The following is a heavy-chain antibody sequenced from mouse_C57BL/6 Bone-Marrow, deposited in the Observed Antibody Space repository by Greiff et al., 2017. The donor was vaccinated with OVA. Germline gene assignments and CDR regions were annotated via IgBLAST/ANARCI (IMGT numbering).Heavy chain of an antibody. CDR2: GQGLEWIG. J-gene: IGHJ1*03. CDR1: YTFSRRVH. CDR3: SEDSAVYYCALITTVVHWYFDV. Sequence: QVQLQQSGPELARPWASVKISCPAFYTFSRRVHFAIRDTNYWMQWVKQRPGQGLEWIGAIYPGNGDTSYNQKFKGKATLTSDKSSSTAYMQLSSLTSEDSAVYYCALITTVVHWYFDVWGTGTTVTVSS. V-gene: IGHV1-87*01. D-gene: IGHD1-1*01.